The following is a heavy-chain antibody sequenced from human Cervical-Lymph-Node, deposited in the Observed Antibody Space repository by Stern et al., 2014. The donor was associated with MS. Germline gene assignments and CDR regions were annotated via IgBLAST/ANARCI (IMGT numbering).Heavy chain of an antibody. V-gene: IGHV3-7*01. J-gene: IGHJ4*02. CDR1: GFTFNWNR. Sequence: VQLVESGGGLVQPGGSLRLSCVASGFTFNWNRMCWVRQAPGKGLDWLAHIKKDGSERYYEDYGKGRLANTRDKAKNSRFLQKNSLRAEDTAVYYCARDNNWAWDYWGQGTLVTVSP. CDR3: ARDNNWAWDY. CDR2: IKKDGSER. D-gene: IGHD1-1*01.